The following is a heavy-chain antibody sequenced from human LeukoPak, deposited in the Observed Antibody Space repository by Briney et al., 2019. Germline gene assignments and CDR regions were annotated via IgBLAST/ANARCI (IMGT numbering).Heavy chain of an antibody. CDR2: ISYDGSNK. J-gene: IGHJ4*02. D-gene: IGHD6-19*01. Sequence: GGSLRLSCAASGFTFSSYGMHWVRQAPGKGLEWVAVISYDGSNKYYADSVKGRFTISRDNSKNTLYLQMNSLRAEDTAVYYCAKDKPLAVAGRGYFDYWGQGTLVTVSS. V-gene: IGHV3-30*18. CDR1: GFTFSSYG. CDR3: AKDKPLAVAGRGYFDY.